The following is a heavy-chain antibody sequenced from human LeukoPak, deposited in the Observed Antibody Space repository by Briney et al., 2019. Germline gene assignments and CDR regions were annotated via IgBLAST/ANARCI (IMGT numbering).Heavy chain of an antibody. CDR2: INPSGGST. Sequence: ASVKVSCKASGGTFSSYAISWVRQAPGQGLEWMGIINPSGGSTSYAQKLQGRVTMTTDTSTSTAYMELSSLRSEDTAVYYCARELGGELGYCTNGVCSSRGSNWFDPWGQGTLVTVSS. D-gene: IGHD2-8*01. CDR3: ARELGGELGYCTNGVCSSRGSNWFDP. CDR1: GGTFSSYA. V-gene: IGHV1-46*01. J-gene: IGHJ5*02.